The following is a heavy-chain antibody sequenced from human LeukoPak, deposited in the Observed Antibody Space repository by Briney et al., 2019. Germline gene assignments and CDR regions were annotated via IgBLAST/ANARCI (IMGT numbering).Heavy chain of an antibody. Sequence: ASVKLSCEASGYTLRDYYIYWVRQAPGQGLEWLGWLNPHSGGTNYAQKFQGRVTLTSDTSISTAYMELTPLTSDDTAIYYCARGLRIINGLDVWGRGNTFIVSS. CDR3: ARGLRIINGLDV. CDR1: GYTLRDYY. D-gene: IGHD2-15*01. V-gene: IGHV1-2*02. J-gene: IGHJ6*02. CDR2: LNPHSGGT.